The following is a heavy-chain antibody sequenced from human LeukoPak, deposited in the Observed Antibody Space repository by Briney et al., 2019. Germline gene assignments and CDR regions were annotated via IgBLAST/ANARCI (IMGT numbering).Heavy chain of an antibody. J-gene: IGHJ4*02. CDR3: AKDLAPSTLSGLFDY. CDR2: ISGSGGST. Sequence: GGSLRLSCAASGFAFSSYAMSWVRQAPGKGLEWVSAISGSGGSTYYADSVKGRFTISRDNSKNTLYLQMNSLRAEDTAVYYCAKDLAPSTLSGLFDYWGQGTLVTVSS. V-gene: IGHV3-23*01. CDR1: GFAFSSYA. D-gene: IGHD2-15*01.